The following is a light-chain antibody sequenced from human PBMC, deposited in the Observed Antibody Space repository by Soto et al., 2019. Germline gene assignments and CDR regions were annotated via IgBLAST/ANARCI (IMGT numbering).Light chain of an antibody. V-gene: IGLV2-14*01. CDR2: EVG. J-gene: IGLJ1*01. CDR1: SSDVGGSKY. CDR3: TSYKTSSARV. Sequence: QSALTQPASVSGSPGQSITISCTGTSSDVGGSKYVSWYQHHPGKAPKLLIYEVGDRPSGVSNRFSGSKSGNTASLTISGLQAEDEADYYCTSYKTSSARVFGIGTKVTVL.